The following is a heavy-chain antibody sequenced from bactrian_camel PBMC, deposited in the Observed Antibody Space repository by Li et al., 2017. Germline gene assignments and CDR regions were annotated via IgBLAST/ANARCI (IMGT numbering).Heavy chain of an antibody. CDR3: TRETQWVGYHEFAEY. CDR1: TRRPNY. V-gene: IGHV3S1*01. Sequence: HVQLVESGGGLVQPGESLRLSCTYTRRPNYVTWFRQGPGNGCEGVAGIYTGGGDGHYADAVKGRFTISKDYAKNTLYLQLNSLTREDSAMYYCTRETQWVGYHEFAEYRGQGTQVTVS. CDR2: IYTGGGDG. J-gene: IGHJ4*01. D-gene: IGHD5*01.